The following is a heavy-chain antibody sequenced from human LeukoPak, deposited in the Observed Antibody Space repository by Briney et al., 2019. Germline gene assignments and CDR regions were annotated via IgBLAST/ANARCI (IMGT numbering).Heavy chain of an antibody. CDR1: GFTLSSYE. CDR2: IDYSGGSS. D-gene: IGHD6-19*01. J-gene: IGHJ4*02. V-gene: IGHV3-23*01. CDR3: ARNSRWYGVS. Sequence: PGGSLRLSCTVSGFTLSSYEMSWIRQAPGKGLEWVSSIDYSGGSSYYADSVKGRFTISRDDSKNTLYLQLDGLRAEDTAVYYCARNSRWYGVSWGQGTLVSVSS.